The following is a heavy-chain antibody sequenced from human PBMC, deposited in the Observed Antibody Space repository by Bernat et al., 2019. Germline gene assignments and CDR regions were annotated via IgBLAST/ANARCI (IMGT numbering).Heavy chain of an antibody. CDR1: GFTFSSYS. Sequence: EVQLVESGGGLVKPGGSLRLSCAASGFTFSSYSMNWVRQAPGKGLEWVSSISSSSSYIYYADSVKGRFTISRDNAKNSLYLQMNSLRAEDTAVYYCAGDESGSYYYYYGIDVWGQGTTVTVSS. V-gene: IGHV3-21*01. CDR2: ISSSSSYI. CDR3: AGDESGSYYYYYGIDV. D-gene: IGHD1-26*01. J-gene: IGHJ6*02.